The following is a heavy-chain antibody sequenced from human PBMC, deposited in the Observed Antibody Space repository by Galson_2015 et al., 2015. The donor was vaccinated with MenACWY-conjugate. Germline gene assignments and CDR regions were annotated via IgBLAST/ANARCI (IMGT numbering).Heavy chain of an antibody. D-gene: IGHD3-22*01. CDR1: GFIFNKFA. V-gene: IGHV3-23*01. Sequence: SLRLSCAASGFIFNKFAMTWIRQAPGKKGLEWVSAASGSGGVTYHADSVKGRFTISRDNSKNTLYLQMNSLKVEDTAIYYCAKGPLYDSSGSESDYFDYWGQGTLVTVSS. CDR2: ASGSGGVT. J-gene: IGHJ4*02. CDR3: AKGPLYDSSGSESDYFDY.